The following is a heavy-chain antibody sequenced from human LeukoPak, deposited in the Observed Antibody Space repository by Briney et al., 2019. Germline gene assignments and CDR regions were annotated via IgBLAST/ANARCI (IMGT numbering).Heavy chain of an antibody. CDR1: GGTFSSYA. D-gene: IGHD3-3*01. CDR3: ARGARLLTIFGVDSWFGP. CDR2: IIPIFGTA. V-gene: IGHV1-69*05. Sequence: SVRASCKASGGTFSSYAISWVRQAPGQGLEWMGGIIPIFGTANYAQKFQGRVTITTDESTSTAYMELSSLRSEDTAVYYCARGARLLTIFGVDSWFGPWGQGPLVTVSS. J-gene: IGHJ5*02.